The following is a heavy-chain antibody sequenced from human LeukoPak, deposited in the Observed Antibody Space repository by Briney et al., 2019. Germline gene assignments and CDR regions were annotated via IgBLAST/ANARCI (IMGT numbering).Heavy chain of an antibody. J-gene: IGHJ4*02. D-gene: IGHD3-22*01. CDR2: ISSSGSTI. V-gene: IGHV3-48*01. CDR3: ARGAYYYDSSTYLSDVAY. CDR1: GLTFSSTW. Sequence: GESLRLSCLVSGLTFSSTWMSWVRQAPGKGLEWVSYISSSGSTIYYADSVKGRFTISRDNAKDSLYLQMNSLRAEDTAVYYCARGAYYYDSSTYLSDVAYWGQGTLVTVSS.